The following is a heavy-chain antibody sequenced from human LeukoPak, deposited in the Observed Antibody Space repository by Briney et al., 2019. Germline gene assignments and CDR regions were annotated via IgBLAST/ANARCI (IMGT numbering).Heavy chain of an antibody. Sequence: PSETLSLTCTVSGGSISSTSYYWGWIRQPPGKGLEWIGFISKSGTTNYNPSLKSRVTISLDTSKIQFSLNLNSVTAADTAVYYCAGGDNSGWTDFDYWGQGTLVTVSS. V-gene: IGHV4-61*05. CDR2: ISKSGTT. D-gene: IGHD6-19*01. CDR1: GGSISSTSYY. J-gene: IGHJ4*02. CDR3: AGGDNSGWTDFDY.